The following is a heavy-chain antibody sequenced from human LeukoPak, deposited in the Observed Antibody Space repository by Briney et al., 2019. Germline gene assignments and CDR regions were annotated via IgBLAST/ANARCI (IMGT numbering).Heavy chain of an antibody. V-gene: IGHV3-11*04. D-gene: IGHD3-3*01. J-gene: IGHJ5*02. CDR2: ISSSGSTI. Sequence: KPGGSLRLSCAASGFTFSDYYMSWIRQAPGKGLEWVSYISSSGSTIYYADSVKGRFTISRDNAKNSLYLQMNSLRAEDTAVYYCARQITIFGVATRLGWFDPWGQGTLVTVSS. CDR3: ARQITIFGVATRLGWFDP. CDR1: GFTFSDYY.